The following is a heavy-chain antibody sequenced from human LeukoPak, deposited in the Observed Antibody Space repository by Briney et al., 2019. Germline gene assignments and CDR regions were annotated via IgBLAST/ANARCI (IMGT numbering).Heavy chain of an antibody. CDR1: GFALSGYS. CDR3: TRDPGYSSSSISF. J-gene: IGHJ4*02. Sequence: GGSLRLSCAASGFALSGYSINWVRQAPGKGLEWVSFIDRSNSDIYYADSVKGLFTISRDNARESVFLQLNRLRAEDTAVYYCTRDPGYSSSSISFWGQGTLVTVSS. CDR2: IDRSNSDI. V-gene: IGHV3-21*01. D-gene: IGHD6-6*01.